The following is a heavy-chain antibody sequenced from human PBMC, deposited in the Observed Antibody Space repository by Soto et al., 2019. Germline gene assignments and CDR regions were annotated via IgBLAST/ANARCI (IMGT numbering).Heavy chain of an antibody. V-gene: IGHV4-59*01. CDR1: GVSISSYY. Sequence: SETLSLTCTVSGVSISSYYWSWIRQPPGKGLERIGYIYYSGSTNYNPSLKSRVTISVDTSKNQFSLKLSSVTAADTAVYYCASDSATSLSFDYWGQGTLVTVSS. D-gene: IGHD3-10*01. CDR3: ASDSATSLSFDY. CDR2: IYYSGST. J-gene: IGHJ4*02.